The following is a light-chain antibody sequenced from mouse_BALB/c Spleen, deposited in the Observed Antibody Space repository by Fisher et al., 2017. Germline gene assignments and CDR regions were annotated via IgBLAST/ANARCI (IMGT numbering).Light chain of an antibody. CDR1: SSVSSSY. V-gene: IGKV4-57-1*01. CDR3: QQYSGYPWT. J-gene: IGKJ1*01. Sequence: DIVLTQSTAIMSASPGEKVTMTCRASSSVSSSYLHWYQQKSGASPKLWIYSTSNLASGVPARFSGSGSGTSYSLTISSVEAEDAATYYCQQYSGYPWTFGGGTKL. CDR2: STS.